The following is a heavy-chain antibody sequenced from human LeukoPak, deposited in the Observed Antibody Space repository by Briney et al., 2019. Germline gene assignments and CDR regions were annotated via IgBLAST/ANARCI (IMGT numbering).Heavy chain of an antibody. Sequence: GGSLRLSCAASGFTFSSDWMSWVRQAPGKGLEWVANIKQDGSEKYYVDSVKGRFTISRDNAKNSLYLQMNSLRAEDTAVYYCASFPFYWGQGTLVTVSS. J-gene: IGHJ4*02. CDR2: IKQDGSEK. V-gene: IGHV3-7*01. CDR1: GFTFSSDW. CDR3: ASFPFY.